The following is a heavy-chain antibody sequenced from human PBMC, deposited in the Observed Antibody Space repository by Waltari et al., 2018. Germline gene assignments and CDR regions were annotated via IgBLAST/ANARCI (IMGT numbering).Heavy chain of an antibody. Sequence: QITLKESGPTLVKPTQTLTLTCTFSGFSLTSTGVAVSWIRQPPGKALEWLALIHWDDEKWYSPSLKSRLTITKDTSRHQVVLTMTNMDPVDTAKYYCVGGWFHFDYWGQGTLVTVSS. CDR1: GFSLTSTGVA. V-gene: IGHV2-5*02. CDR2: IHWDDEK. CDR3: VGGWFHFDY. D-gene: IGHD3-10*01. J-gene: IGHJ4*02.